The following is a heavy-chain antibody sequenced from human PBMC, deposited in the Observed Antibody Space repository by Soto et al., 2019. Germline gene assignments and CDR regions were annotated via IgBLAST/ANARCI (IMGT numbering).Heavy chain of an antibody. CDR3: ARLTRAHDSSGYHIFDY. V-gene: IGHV5-10-1*01. CDR2: IDPTDSYT. J-gene: IGHJ4*02. D-gene: IGHD3-22*01. Sequence: PGQSLQISCQGSGYSFTTYRISSVRQMTGKGLECMGRIDPTDSYTDYSPSFEGHVTMSVDRSINTAYLEWSSLKASDTAMYYCARLTRAHDSSGYHIFDYWGVGTLVTVSS. CDR1: GYSFTTYR.